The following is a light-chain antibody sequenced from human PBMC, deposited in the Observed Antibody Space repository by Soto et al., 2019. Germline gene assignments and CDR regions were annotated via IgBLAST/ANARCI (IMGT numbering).Light chain of an antibody. V-gene: IGKV3-11*01. CDR2: DVS. CDR1: QSVDNY. J-gene: IGKJ3*01. CDR3: QQRSNRPRFT. Sequence: EIVLTQSPATLSLSPGERATLYCRASQSVDNYLAWYQQKPGQAPRLLIYDVSNRATGTPARFSGSGSGTDFTLSISSLEPEDFAVYYCQQRSNRPRFTFGPGTKVDIK.